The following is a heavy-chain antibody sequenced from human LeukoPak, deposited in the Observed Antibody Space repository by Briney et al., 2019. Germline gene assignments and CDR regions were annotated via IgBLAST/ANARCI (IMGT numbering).Heavy chain of an antibody. J-gene: IGHJ4*02. CDR2: IIPILGIA. V-gene: IGHV1-69*04. Sequence: SVKVSCKASGGTFSSYTISWVRQAPGQGLEWMGRIIPILGIANYAQKFQGRVTITADKSTSTAYMELSSLRSDDTAVYYCAREKLRKEGLDYWGQGTLVTVSS. CDR3: AREKLRKEGLDY. CDR1: GGTFSSYT. D-gene: IGHD2-15*01.